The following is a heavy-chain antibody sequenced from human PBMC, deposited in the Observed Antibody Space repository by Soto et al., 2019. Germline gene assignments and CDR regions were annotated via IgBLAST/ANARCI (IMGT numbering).Heavy chain of an antibody. Sequence: SEILSLTCTVSSGSNNSGRYSWTWIRQPPGAGLEWIGHMYHIGTTYYNPSLKSRVTMSVDTSKNQFSLKLSSVTAADTAIYYCAKGINYYDSSGDSWFDPSGQGTPVTVS. CDR1: SGSNNSGRYS. J-gene: IGHJ5*02. CDR2: MYHIGTT. D-gene: IGHD3-22*01. CDR3: AKGINYYDSSGDSWFDP. V-gene: IGHV4-30-2*01.